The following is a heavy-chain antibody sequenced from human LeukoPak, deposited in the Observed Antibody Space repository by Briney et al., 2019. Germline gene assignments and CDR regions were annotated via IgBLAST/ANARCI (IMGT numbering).Heavy chain of an antibody. CDR1: GFTFSTFN. V-gene: IGHV3-30*18. Sequence: GGSLRLSCAASGFTFSTFNMHWVRQAPGKGLEWVALISADESNKYYADSVKGRFTISKDNSKNTLYLQMNSLRTEDTAVYHCAKDLAGSYYGGGQRYYFDYWGQGTLVTVSS. J-gene: IGHJ4*02. D-gene: IGHD3-10*01. CDR3: AKDLAGSYYGGGQRYYFDY. CDR2: ISADESNK.